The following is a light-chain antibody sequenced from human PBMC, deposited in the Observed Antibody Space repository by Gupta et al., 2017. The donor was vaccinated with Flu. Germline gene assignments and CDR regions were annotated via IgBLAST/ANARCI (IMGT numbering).Light chain of an antibody. V-gene: IGLV1-44*01. J-gene: IGLJ3*02. Sequence: RVTISCSGGSSNIGSNNVNWYQQLPGTAPNLLMYSDDLRPSGVPDRFSGSKSGTAASVAISGLQAEDEAVYYCATWDASRDTWVFGGGTKLTVL. CDR2: SDD. CDR3: ATWDASRDTWV. CDR1: SSNIGSNN.